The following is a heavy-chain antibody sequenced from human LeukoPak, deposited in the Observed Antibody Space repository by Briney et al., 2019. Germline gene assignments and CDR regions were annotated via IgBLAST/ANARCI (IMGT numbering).Heavy chain of an antibody. J-gene: IGHJ5*02. Sequence: PSETLSLTCTVSGGSISSYHWSWIRQSAGKGLEWIGRIYTSGGTNYNPSLKSRVTMSLDTSKNQFSLKLSSVTAADTAVYYCAREVAAAPFDPWGQGTLVTVSS. CDR1: GGSISSYH. CDR3: AREVAAAPFDP. V-gene: IGHV4-4*07. D-gene: IGHD6-13*01. CDR2: IYTSGGT.